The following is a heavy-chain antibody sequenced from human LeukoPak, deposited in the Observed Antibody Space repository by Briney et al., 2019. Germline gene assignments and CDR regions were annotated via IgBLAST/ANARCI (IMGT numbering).Heavy chain of an antibody. CDR3: AITYDFWSNYYFDY. Sequence: GGSLRLSCAASGFTFSSYAMSWVRQAPGKGLEWVSAISGSGGSTYYADSVKGRFTISRDNSKNTLYLQMNSLRAEDTAVYYCAITYDFWSNYYFDYWGQGTLVTVSS. V-gene: IGHV3-23*01. CDR1: GFTFSSYA. D-gene: IGHD3-3*01. J-gene: IGHJ4*02. CDR2: ISGSGGST.